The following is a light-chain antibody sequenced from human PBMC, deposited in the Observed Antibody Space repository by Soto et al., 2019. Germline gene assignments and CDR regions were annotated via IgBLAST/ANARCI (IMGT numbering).Light chain of an antibody. CDR1: SADVGIYNR. V-gene: IGLV2-18*02. J-gene: IGLJ1*01. CDR2: DVS. Sequence: ALTQPPSVSGSPGQSVTISCTGTSADVGIYNRVAWYQQPPGTSPKLVICDVSNRPSGVPDRFSGSKSGSTASLTISGLQAEDEADYYCSSYTTSNTYVFGTGTKVTVL. CDR3: SSYTTSNTYV.